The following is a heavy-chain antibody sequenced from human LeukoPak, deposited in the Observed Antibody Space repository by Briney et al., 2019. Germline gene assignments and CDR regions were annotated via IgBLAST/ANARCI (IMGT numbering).Heavy chain of an antibody. Sequence: ASVKVSCKASGYTFTSYYIHWVRQAPGQGLEWMAILNPSGGSTSYAQKFQGRVTMTRDTSTSIVYMELSGLRSEDTAVYYCARESGYYDKAFDIWGQGTMVTVSS. V-gene: IGHV1-46*01. CDR2: LNPSGGST. CDR3: ARESGYYDKAFDI. D-gene: IGHD3-22*01. CDR1: GYTFTSYY. J-gene: IGHJ3*02.